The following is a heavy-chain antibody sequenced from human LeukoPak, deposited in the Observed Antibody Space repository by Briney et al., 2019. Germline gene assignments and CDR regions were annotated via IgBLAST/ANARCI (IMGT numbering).Heavy chain of an antibody. CDR2: ISGSGGST. CDR3: AKDIRGGTTPYDAFDI. CDR1: GFTFSSCA. D-gene: IGHD1-1*01. Sequence: GGSLRLSCAASGFTFSSCAMNWVRQAPGKGLEWVSAISGSGGSTYYADSVKGRFTISRDNSKNTLYLQMNSLRAEDTAVYYCAKDIRGGTTPYDAFDIWGQGTMVTVSS. J-gene: IGHJ3*02. V-gene: IGHV3-23*01.